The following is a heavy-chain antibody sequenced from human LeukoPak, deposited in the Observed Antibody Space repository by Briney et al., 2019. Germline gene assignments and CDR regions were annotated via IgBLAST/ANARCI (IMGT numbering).Heavy chain of an antibody. CDR3: ARVAKYYYGSETYYFFEH. J-gene: IGHJ4*02. Sequence: GGSLRLSCAASGFTFTSYGMTWVRQAQGKGLEWVSSISSSSSYIYYADSVKGRFTISRDNAKNSLYLQMNSLRVEDTAVYYCARVAKYYYGSETYYFFEHWGQGTPVTASS. CDR1: GFTFTSYG. V-gene: IGHV3-21*01. CDR2: ISSSSSYI. D-gene: IGHD3-10*01.